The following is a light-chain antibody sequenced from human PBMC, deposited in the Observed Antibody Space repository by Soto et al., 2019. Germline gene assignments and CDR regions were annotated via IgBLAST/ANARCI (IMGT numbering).Light chain of an antibody. V-gene: IGLV1-51*01. CDR1: NSNIGNNY. Sequence: QSVLTQPPSVSAAPGQRVTISCSGSNSNIGNNYVSWYQQLPGTAPKLLIYDNNKRPSGIPDRFSGSKSGTSATLGITGLQTGDEADYYCGTWDTSLGVGVFGGGTKLTVL. CDR3: GTWDTSLGVGV. J-gene: IGLJ2*01. CDR2: DNN.